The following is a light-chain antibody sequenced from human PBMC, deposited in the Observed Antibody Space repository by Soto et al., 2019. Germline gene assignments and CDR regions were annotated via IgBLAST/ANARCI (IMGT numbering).Light chain of an antibody. CDR1: QSISSW. CDR3: QQYNSYSWT. V-gene: IGKV1-5*01. J-gene: IGKJ1*01. CDR2: DAS. Sequence: DIQMTQSPSTLSASVGDRVTITCRASQSISSWLAWYQQKPGKAPKLLIYDASSLESGVPSRFRGSGSGTEFTLTINSLQPDDFATYYCQQYNSYSWTFGQGTKVEIK.